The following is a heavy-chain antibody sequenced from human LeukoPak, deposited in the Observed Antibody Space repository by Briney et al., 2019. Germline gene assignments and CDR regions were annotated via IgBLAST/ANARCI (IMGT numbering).Heavy chain of an antibody. CDR2: ISGSGGST. Sequence: GGSLRLSCAASGFTFSGYAMSWVRQAPGKGLEWVSAISGSGGSTYYADSVKGRFTISRDNSKNTLYLQMNSLRAEDTAVYYCAKDPVKWELHPFDYWGQGTLVTVSS. CDR3: AKDPVKWELHPFDY. J-gene: IGHJ4*02. CDR1: GFTFSGYA. V-gene: IGHV3-23*01. D-gene: IGHD1-26*01.